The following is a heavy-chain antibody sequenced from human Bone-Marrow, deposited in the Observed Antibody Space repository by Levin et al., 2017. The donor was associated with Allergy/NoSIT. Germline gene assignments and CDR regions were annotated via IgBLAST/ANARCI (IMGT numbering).Heavy chain of an antibody. D-gene: IGHD2-15*01. CDR3: AKDAYTCSGGSCYFFDY. CDR2: ISLDGNTQ. V-gene: IGHV3-30*18. Sequence: GESLKISCAVSGFTFSNYAMHWVRQAPGRGLEWVAFISLDGNTQYYADSVKGRFTVYRDNYNNTLHLQMNSLRVEDTAIYFCAKDAYTCSGGSCYFFDYWGQGGLVTVSS. CDR1: GFTFSNYA. J-gene: IGHJ4*02.